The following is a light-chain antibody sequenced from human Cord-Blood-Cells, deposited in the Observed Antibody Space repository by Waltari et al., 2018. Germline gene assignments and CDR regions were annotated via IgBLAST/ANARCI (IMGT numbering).Light chain of an antibody. Sequence: QSVLTQPPSASGTPGQMVPISSSGSTSNIGSNYVSWYQQLPGTAPKLLIYRNNQRPSGVPDRFSGSKSGTSASLAISGLRSEDEADYYCAAWDDSLSGWVFGGGTKLTVL. CDR1: TSNIGSNY. V-gene: IGLV1-47*01. CDR3: AAWDDSLSGWV. CDR2: RNN. J-gene: IGLJ3*02.